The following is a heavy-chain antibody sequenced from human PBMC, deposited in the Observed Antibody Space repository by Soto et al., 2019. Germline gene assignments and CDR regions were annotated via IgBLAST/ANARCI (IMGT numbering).Heavy chain of an antibody. CDR3: ALDFLRGLAVAGFDF. V-gene: IGHV3-23*01. D-gene: IGHD6-19*01. Sequence: GGSLRLSCAASGFTFSSYAMSWVRQAPGKGLEWVSAISASGGSTYYADSVKGRFTISRDNSKNTLYLQMNSLRAEDTAVYYSALDFLRGLAVAGFDFWGQGTLVTVSS. CDR1: GFTFSSYA. J-gene: IGHJ4*02. CDR2: ISASGGST.